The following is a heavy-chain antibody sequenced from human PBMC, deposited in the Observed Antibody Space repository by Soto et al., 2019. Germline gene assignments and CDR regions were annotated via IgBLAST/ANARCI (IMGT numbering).Heavy chain of an antibody. Sequence: GGSLRLSCAASGFTFSNAWMNWVRQAPGKGLEWVGRIKSKTDGGTTDYAAPVKGRFTISRDDSKNTLYLQMNSLKTEDTAVYYCTSQYSSSFVYYYYGMDVWGQGTTVTVSS. V-gene: IGHV3-15*07. CDR3: TSQYSSSFVYYYYGMDV. CDR2: IKSKTDGGTT. CDR1: GFTFSNAW. D-gene: IGHD6-6*01. J-gene: IGHJ6*02.